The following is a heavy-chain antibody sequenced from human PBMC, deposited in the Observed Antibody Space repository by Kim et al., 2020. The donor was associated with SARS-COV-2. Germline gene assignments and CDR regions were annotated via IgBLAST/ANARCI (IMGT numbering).Heavy chain of an antibody. CDR2: ISSSSSYI. D-gene: IGHD2-8*01. J-gene: IGHJ4*02. V-gene: IGHV3-21*01. CDR3: ARENPLHCTNGVCSRGAFDY. CDR1: GFTFSSYS. Sequence: GGSLRLSCAASGFTFSSYSMNWVRQAPGKGLEWVSSISSSSSYIYYADSVKGRFTISRDNAKNSLYLQMNSLRAEDTAVYYCARENPLHCTNGVCSRGAFDYWGQGTLVPVSS.